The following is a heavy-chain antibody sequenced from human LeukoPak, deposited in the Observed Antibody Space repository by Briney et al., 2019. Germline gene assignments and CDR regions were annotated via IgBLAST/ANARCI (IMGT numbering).Heavy chain of an antibody. J-gene: IGHJ4*02. D-gene: IGHD1-1*01. CDR3: ARDHNYAFDN. V-gene: IGHV3-48*01. Sequence: PGGSLRLSCTASGFPFIEYSMNWVRQAPGKGLVWISYIGIDSGNTKYADSVRGRFTISADKAKNSLYLQMNSLRVEDTAVYYCARDHNYAFDNWGQGTLVSVAS. CDR2: IGIDSGNT. CDR1: GFPFIEYS.